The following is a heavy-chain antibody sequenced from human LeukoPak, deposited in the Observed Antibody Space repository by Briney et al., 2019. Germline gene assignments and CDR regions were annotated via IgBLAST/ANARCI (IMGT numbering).Heavy chain of an antibody. D-gene: IGHD2-15*01. CDR1: GLTFNSYW. Sequence: PGGSPRVSCAASGLTFNSYWMYWVRQAPGEGLEWVASIKQDGSDKYYVDSVRGRFTISRDNAKNSLYLQMNSLRAEDTALYYCARAGLLGAFDILGQGTMVTVSS. J-gene: IGHJ3*02. CDR2: IKQDGSDK. CDR3: ARAGLLGAFDI. V-gene: IGHV3-7*04.